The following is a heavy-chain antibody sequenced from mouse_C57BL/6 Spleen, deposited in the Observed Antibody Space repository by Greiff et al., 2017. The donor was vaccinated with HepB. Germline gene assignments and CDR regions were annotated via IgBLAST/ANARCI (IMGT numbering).Heavy chain of an antibody. J-gene: IGHJ3*01. CDR3: ARVYDDYPWFAY. CDR1: GYTFTSYW. Sequence: QVQLQQPGAELVKPGASVKLSCKASGYTFTSYWMHWVKQRPGQGLEWIGMIHPNSGSTNYNEKFKSKATLTVDKSSSTAYMQLSSLTSEDSAVYYCARVYDDYPWFAYWGQGTLVTVSA. D-gene: IGHD2-4*01. V-gene: IGHV1-64*01. CDR2: IHPNSGST.